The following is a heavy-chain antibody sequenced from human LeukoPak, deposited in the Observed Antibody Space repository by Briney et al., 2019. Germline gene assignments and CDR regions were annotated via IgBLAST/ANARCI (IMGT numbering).Heavy chain of an antibody. CDR3: AREGYCSSTSCYREFDY. V-gene: IGHV3-23*01. J-gene: IGHJ4*02. Sequence: GGSLRLSCAASGFTFSSYAMSWVRQAPGKGLEWVSAISGSGGSTYYADSVKGRFTISRDNSKNTLYQQMNSLRAEDTAVYYCAREGYCSSTSCYREFDYWGQGTLVTVSS. CDR1: GFTFSSYA. CDR2: ISGSGGST. D-gene: IGHD2-2*01.